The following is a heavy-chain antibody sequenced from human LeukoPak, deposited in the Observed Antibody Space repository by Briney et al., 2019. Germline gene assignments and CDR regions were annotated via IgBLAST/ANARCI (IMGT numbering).Heavy chain of an antibody. CDR1: GFTFSSYG. Sequence: GRSLRLSCAASGFTFSSYGMHWVRQAPGKGLEWVAVISYDGSNKYYADSVKGRFTISRDNSKNTLYLQMNSLRAEDTAVYYCAKGSQPGVTIAAAGYWGQGTLVTVSS. J-gene: IGHJ4*02. CDR3: AKGSQPGVTIAAAGY. CDR2: ISYDGSNK. D-gene: IGHD6-13*01. V-gene: IGHV3-30*18.